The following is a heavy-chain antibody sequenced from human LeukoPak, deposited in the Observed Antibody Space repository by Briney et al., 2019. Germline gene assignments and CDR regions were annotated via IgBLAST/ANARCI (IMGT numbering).Heavy chain of an antibody. J-gene: IGHJ4*02. V-gene: IGHV4-61*01. D-gene: IGHD6-19*01. CDR3: ARGLRGWLVHPSYFDY. CDR1: GGSVSSGSYY. CDR2: IYYSGST. Sequence: SETLSLTCTVSGGSVSSGSYYWSWIRQPPGTGLEWIGYIYYSGSTNYNPSLKSRVTISVDTSKNQFSLKLSSVTAADTAMYYCARGLRGWLVHPSYFDYWGQGTLVTVSS.